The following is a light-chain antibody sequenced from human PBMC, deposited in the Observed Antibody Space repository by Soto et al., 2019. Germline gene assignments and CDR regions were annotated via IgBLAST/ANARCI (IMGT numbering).Light chain of an antibody. Sequence: EIVLTQSPATLSLSPGERATLSCRASQSVSSYFAWYQLKPGQAPRLLIYDTSNRATGIPARFSGSGSGTDFTLSISSLEPEDFAVYYCQQRSNWPYTFGQGTKLEIK. J-gene: IGKJ2*01. CDR3: QQRSNWPYT. CDR2: DTS. V-gene: IGKV3-11*01. CDR1: QSVSSY.